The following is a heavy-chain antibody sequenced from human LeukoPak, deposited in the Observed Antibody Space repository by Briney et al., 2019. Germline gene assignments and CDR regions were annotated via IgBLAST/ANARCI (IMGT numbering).Heavy chain of an antibody. D-gene: IGHD3-9*01. CDR2: INPNHGDT. Sequence: ASVKVSCKASGYTFTGYYMHWVRQAPGQGLEWMGWINPNHGDTNYAQKFQDRVSMTRDTSISTAYMHLSRLRSADTAVYYCARETYSNILTGTDYWGPGTLVTVSS. CDR3: ARETYSNILTGTDY. CDR1: GYTFTGYY. V-gene: IGHV1-2*02. J-gene: IGHJ4*02.